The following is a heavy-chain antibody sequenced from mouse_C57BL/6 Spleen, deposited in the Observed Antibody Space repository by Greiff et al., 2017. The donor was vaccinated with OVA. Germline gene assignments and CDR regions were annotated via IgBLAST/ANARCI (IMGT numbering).Heavy chain of an antibody. Sequence: EVQLVESGGGLVQPGGSLSLSCAASGFTFTDYYMSWVRQPPGKALEWLGFIRNKANGYTTEYSASVKGRFTISRDNSQSILYLQMNALRAEDSATYYCARGGPAWFAYWGQGTLVTVSA. CDR1: GFTFTDYY. CDR3: ARGGPAWFAY. V-gene: IGHV7-3*01. J-gene: IGHJ3*01. CDR2: IRNKANGYTT.